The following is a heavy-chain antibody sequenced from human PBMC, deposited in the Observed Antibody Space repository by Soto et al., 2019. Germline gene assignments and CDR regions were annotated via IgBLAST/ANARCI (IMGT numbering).Heavy chain of an antibody. D-gene: IGHD3-3*01. Sequence: GGSLSLSCAASGFTFSSYAMSWVRQAPGKGLEWVSAISGSGGSTYYADSVKGRFTISRDNSKNTLYLQMNSLRAEDTAVYYCAKDNKYYDFWSGSPDAFDIWGQGTMVTVSS. CDR3: AKDNKYYDFWSGSPDAFDI. CDR2: ISGSGGST. J-gene: IGHJ3*02. CDR1: GFTFSSYA. V-gene: IGHV3-23*01.